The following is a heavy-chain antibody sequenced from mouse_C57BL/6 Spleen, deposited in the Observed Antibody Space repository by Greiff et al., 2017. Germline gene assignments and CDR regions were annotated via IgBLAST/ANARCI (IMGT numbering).Heavy chain of an antibody. CDR3: AKNEKIHYYAMDY. CDR2: IWRGGST. CDR1: GFSLTSYG. V-gene: IGHV2-5*01. J-gene: IGHJ4*01. Sequence: QVQLKESGPGLVQPSQSLSITCTVSGFSLTSYGVHWVRQSPGKGLEWLGVIWRGGSTDYNAAFMSRLSITKDNYKSQVFFKMNSLQADDTAIYDCAKNEKIHYYAMDYWGQGTSVTVSS.